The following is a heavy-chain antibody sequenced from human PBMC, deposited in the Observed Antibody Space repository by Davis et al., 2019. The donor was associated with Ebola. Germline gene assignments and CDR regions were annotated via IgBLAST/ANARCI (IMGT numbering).Heavy chain of an antibody. CDR1: GYTFTSYD. CDR3: AREGYYDILTGYYVY. Sequence: ASVKVSCKASGYTFTSYDINWVRQATGQGLEWMGWINPHNGNTNYAQNVQGRVTMTTDTSTSTAYMELRSLRSDDTAVYYCAREGYYDILTGYYVYWGQGTLVTVSS. J-gene: IGHJ4*02. V-gene: IGHV1-18*01. CDR2: INPHNGNT. D-gene: IGHD3-9*01.